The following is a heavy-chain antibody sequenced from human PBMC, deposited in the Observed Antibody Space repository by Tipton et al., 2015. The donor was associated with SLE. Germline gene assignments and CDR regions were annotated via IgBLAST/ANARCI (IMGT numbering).Heavy chain of an antibody. J-gene: IGHJ4*02. D-gene: IGHD3-22*01. Sequence: TLSLTCIVSGGSISSSSYYWGWIRQPPGKGLEWIGSIYYSGSTYYNPSLKSRVTISVDTSKNQFSLKLSSVTAADTAVYYCARPVSRYYDSSGYFDYWGQGTLVTVSS. CDR2: IYYSGST. V-gene: IGHV4-39*01. CDR1: GGSISSSSYY. CDR3: ARPVSRYYDSSGYFDY.